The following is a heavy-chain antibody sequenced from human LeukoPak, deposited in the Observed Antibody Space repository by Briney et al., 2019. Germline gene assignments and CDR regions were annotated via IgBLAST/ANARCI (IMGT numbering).Heavy chain of an antibody. D-gene: IGHD3-22*01. CDR2: IIPIFGTA. J-gene: IGHJ3*02. V-gene: IGHV1-69*05. CDR1: GGTFSSYA. CDR3: ARGPASYDSSGYTLSLYAFDI. Sequence: ASVKVSCKASGGTFSSYAISWVRQAPGQGLEWMGGIIPIFGTANYAQKFQGRVTITTDESTSTAYMELSSLRSEDTAVYYCARGPASYDSSGYTLSLYAFDIWGQGTMVTVSS.